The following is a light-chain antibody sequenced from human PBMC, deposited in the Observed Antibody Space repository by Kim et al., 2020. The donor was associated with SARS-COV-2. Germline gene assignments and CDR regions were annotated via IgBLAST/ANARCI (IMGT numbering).Light chain of an antibody. CDR1: QSVGDF. CDR3: QQRRDWPCT. V-gene: IGKV3-11*01. Sequence: WSTGERATLSCRASQSVGDFLVWYQQRPGQPPRLLIYDASKRATGIPPRFSGGGSGTDFNLTISSLEPEDCAIYFCQQRRDWPCTFGQGTKVDIK. CDR2: DAS. J-gene: IGKJ1*01.